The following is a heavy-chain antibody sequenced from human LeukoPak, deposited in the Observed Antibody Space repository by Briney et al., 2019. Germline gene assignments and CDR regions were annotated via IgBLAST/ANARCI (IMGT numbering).Heavy chain of an antibody. V-gene: IGHV4-61*01. CDR2: IYYSGST. J-gene: IGHJ6*02. CDR1: GGSVSSGSYY. D-gene: IGHD6-6*01. Sequence: SGTLSLTCTVSGGSVSSGSYYWSWIRQPPGKGLEWIGYIYYSGSTNYNPSLKSRVTISVDTSKNQFSLKLSSVTAADTAVYYCARVRIEYSSSSSEGGYYYGMDVWGQGTTVTVSS. CDR3: ARVRIEYSSSSSEGGYYYGMDV.